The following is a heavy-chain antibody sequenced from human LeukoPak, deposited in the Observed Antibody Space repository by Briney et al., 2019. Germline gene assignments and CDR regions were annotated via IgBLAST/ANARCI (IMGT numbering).Heavy chain of an antibody. CDR2: ISGSGGST. J-gene: IGHJ4*02. CDR3: AKDGGSSSWYVDYFDY. D-gene: IGHD6-13*01. CDR1: GFTFSSDA. V-gene: IGHV3-23*01. Sequence: GGSLRLSCAASGFTFSSDAMSWVRQAPGKGLECVSAISGSGGSTYYADSVKGGFTISRDNSKNTLYLQMNSLRAEDTAVYYCAKDGGSSSWYVDYFDYWGQGTLVTVSS.